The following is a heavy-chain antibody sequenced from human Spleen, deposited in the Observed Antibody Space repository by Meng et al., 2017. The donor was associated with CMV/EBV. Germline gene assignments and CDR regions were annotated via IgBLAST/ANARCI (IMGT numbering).Heavy chain of an antibody. Sequence: SSVQVSCKASGGTFSSYAISWVRQAAGQGLEWMGGIIPILGIANYAQKFQGRVMIAADKSTSTAYMELGSLRSEDTAVYYCAGDPVMYSSSFIDPYYYYCMDVWGQGTTVTVSS. V-gene: IGHV1-69*10. J-gene: IGHJ6*02. CDR3: AGDPVMYSSSFIDPYYYYCMDV. CDR2: IIPILGIA. D-gene: IGHD6-6*01. CDR1: GGTFSSYA.